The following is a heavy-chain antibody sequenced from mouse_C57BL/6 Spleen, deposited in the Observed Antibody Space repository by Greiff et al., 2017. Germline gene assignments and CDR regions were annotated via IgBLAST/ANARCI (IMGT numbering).Heavy chain of an antibody. CDR2: INPNNGGT. J-gene: IGHJ2*01. V-gene: IGHV1-18*01. CDR3: ARLVTWYFDD. CDR1: GYTFTDYN. Sequence: VQLQQSGPELVKPGASVKIPCKVSGYTFTDYNMDWVKQSHGKSLEWIGDINPNNGGTIYNQKFKGKATLTVDKSSSTASMELRSLTSEDTAVYYCARLVTWYFDDWGQGTTLTVSA. D-gene: IGHD2-2*01.